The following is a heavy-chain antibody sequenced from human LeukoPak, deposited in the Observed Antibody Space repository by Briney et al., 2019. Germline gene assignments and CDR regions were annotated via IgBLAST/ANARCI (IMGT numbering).Heavy chain of an antibody. V-gene: IGHV3-23*01. J-gene: IGHJ4*02. Sequence: PGGSLRLSCAASGFTFSSYAMSWVRQAPGKGLEWVSGISGSGDSTFYADSVKGRFTTSRDNSKNTLYLQMNSLRAEDTAVYYCALAAAIDYWGQGTLVTVSS. CDR3: ALAAAIDY. CDR2: ISGSGDST. D-gene: IGHD3-9*01. CDR1: GFTFSSYA.